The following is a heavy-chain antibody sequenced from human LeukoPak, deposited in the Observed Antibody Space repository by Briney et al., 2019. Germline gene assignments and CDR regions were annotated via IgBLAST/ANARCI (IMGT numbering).Heavy chain of an antibody. Sequence: PSETLSLTCTVSGYSINSGYFWSWIRQPPGKGLEWIGEINHSGSTNYNPSLKSRVTISVDTSKNQFSLKLSSVTAADTAVYYCARHHVGDGYKLDYWGQGTLVTVSS. J-gene: IGHJ4*02. D-gene: IGHD5-24*01. CDR2: INHSGST. V-gene: IGHV4-34*01. CDR3: ARHHVGDGYKLDY. CDR1: GYSINSGYF.